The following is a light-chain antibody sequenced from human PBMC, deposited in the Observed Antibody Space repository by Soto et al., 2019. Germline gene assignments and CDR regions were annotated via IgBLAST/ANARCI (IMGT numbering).Light chain of an antibody. V-gene: IGLV7-43*01. Sequence: QTVVTQEPSLTVSPGGTVTLTCASSTGPVTSGHFPNWVQQKPGQGPKSLIYSTTDKHSRTPARFSGSLLGGKAALTLSSVLPEDDAEYYCLLYYGGALGVFGGGTKVTVL. CDR3: LLYYGGALGV. J-gene: IGLJ2*01. CDR1: TGPVTSGHF. CDR2: STT.